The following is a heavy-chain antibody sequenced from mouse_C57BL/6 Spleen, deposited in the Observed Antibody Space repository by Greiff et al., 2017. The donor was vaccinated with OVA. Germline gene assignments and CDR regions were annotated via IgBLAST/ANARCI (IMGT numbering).Heavy chain of an antibody. Sequence: QVQLQQSGPELVKPGASVKISCKASGYTFPDYYINCVKQRPGPGLEWIGWFFPGSGSTYYNEKFKGKATLTVVKSSSTAYMLRSSLTAEDSAVYYSARRDGTGYNDVWGTGTTVTVSS. J-gene: IGHJ1*03. CDR1: GYTFPDYY. CDR2: FFPGSGST. V-gene: IGHV1-75*01. D-gene: IGHD2-3*01. CDR3: ARRDGTGYNDV.